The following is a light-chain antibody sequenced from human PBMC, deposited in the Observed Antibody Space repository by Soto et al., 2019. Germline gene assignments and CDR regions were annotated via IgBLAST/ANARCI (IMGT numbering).Light chain of an antibody. V-gene: IGKV1-5*03. CDR3: QHYNSYSEA. CDR2: KAS. CDR1: QTISSW. J-gene: IGKJ1*01. Sequence: DTQMTQSPSTLSGSVGDRVTITGRASQTISSWLAWYQQKPGKAPKLLIYKASTLKSGVPSRFSGSGSGTEFTLTISSLQPDDFATYYCQHYNSYSEAFGQGTKVELK.